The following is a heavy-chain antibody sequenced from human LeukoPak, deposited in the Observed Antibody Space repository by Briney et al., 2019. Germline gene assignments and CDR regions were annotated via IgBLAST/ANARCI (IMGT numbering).Heavy chain of an antibody. J-gene: IGHJ1*01. CDR2: IKPEGSEK. CDR1: GFTFSSYW. CDR3: ASDSTEGDYYDSSGYSLDQH. Sequence: PGGSLRLSCAASGFTFSSYWMSWVRQAPGKGLEWVAKIKPEGSEKYYVDSVKGRFTISRDNAKNALYVQMNSLRAEDTAVYYCASDSTEGDYYDSSGYSLDQHWGQGTLVTVSS. D-gene: IGHD3-22*01. V-gene: IGHV3-7*01.